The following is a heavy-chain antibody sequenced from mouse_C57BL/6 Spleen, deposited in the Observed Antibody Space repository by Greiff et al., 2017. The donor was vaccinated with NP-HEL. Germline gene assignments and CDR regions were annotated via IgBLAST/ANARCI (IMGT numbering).Heavy chain of an antibody. D-gene: IGHD2-4*01. J-gene: IGHJ4*01. V-gene: IGHV1-55*01. CDR3: ARNLDYVYAMDY. Sequence: QVQLQQSGAELVKPGASVKMSCKASGYTFTSYWITWVKQRPGQGLEWIGDIYPGSGSTNYNEKFKSKATLTVDTSSSTAYMQLSSLTSEDSAVYYCARNLDYVYAMDYWGQGTSVTVSS. CDR2: IYPGSGST. CDR1: GYTFTSYW.